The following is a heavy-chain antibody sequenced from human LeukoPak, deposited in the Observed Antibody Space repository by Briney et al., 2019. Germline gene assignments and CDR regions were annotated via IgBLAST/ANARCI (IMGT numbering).Heavy chain of an antibody. V-gene: IGHV1-2*02. CDR1: GYTFTLYY. CDR2: INPNSGGT. CDR3: AREGSGAARLTDY. Sequence: ASVKVSCKASGYTFTLYYMRWVRQPPGQGLEWMGWINPNSGGTNYAQKFQGRVTMTRDTSISTAYMELSRLRSDDTAVYYCAREGSGAARLTDYWGQGTLVTVSS. D-gene: IGHD6-6*01. J-gene: IGHJ4*02.